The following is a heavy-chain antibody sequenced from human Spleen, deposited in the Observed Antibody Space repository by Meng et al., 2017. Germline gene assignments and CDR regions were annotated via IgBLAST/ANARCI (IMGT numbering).Heavy chain of an antibody. CDR3: ASWIYSCGWQ. CDR1: GGSISSIDW. CDR2: IYHGGDT. Sequence: QVQLQESGPGLVKPSGTLSLTCVVSGGSISSIDWWSRVRQPPGKGLEWIGEIYHGGDTNYNPSLKSRVTIAIDKSKNQFSLKLSSVTAADTAVYYCASWIYSCGWQWGQGALVTVSS. J-gene: IGHJ4*02. V-gene: IGHV4/OR15-8*02. D-gene: IGHD6-19*01.